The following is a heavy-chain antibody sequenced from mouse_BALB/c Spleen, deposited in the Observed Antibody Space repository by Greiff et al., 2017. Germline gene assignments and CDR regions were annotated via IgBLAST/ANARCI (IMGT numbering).Heavy chain of an antibody. V-gene: IGHV1S81*02. D-gene: IGHD2-3*01. Sequence: QVQLQQPGAELVKPGASVKLSCKASGYTFTSYWMHWVKQRPGQGLEWIGEINPSNGRTNYNEKFKSKATLTVDESSSTAYMQLSSLTSEDSAVYYCARPDGYYAMDYWGQGTSVTVSS. CDR3: ARPDGYYAMDY. J-gene: IGHJ4*01. CDR1: GYTFTSYW. CDR2: INPSNGRT.